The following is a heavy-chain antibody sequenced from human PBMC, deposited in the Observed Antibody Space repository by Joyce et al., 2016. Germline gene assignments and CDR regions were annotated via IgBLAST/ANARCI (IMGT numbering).Heavy chain of an antibody. D-gene: IGHD7-27*01. J-gene: IGHJ3*02. CDR3: AKEDWGLEAFDI. CDR2: ISYDGSST. V-gene: IGHV3-30*18. Sequence: QVQLVESGGGVVQPGRSLRLSCAASGFTFRGYGLHWVRQPPGKGLEGVASISYDGSSTNYADPEKGRFTVSRDNSKNTMYLQMNSLRAEDTAVYYCAKEDWGLEAFDIWGQGTMVTVSS. CDR1: GFTFRGYG.